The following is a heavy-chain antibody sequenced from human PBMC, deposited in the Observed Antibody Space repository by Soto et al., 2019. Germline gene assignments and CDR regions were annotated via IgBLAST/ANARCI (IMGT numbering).Heavy chain of an antibody. CDR2: INHGGST. Sequence: PSETLSLTCAVYGGSFSGYYWSWIRQPPGKGLEWIGEINHGGSTNYNPSLKSRVTISVDTSKNQFSLKLSSVTAADTAVYYCARGRHLYYYDSTGRWFDPWGQGTLVTVSS. CDR3: ARGRHLYYYDSTGRWFDP. J-gene: IGHJ5*02. D-gene: IGHD3-22*01. CDR1: GGSFSGYY. V-gene: IGHV4-34*01.